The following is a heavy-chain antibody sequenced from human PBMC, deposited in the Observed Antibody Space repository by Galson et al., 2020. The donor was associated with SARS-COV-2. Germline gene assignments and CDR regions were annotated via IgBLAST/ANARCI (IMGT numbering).Heavy chain of an antibody. CDR2: IYYSGST. J-gene: IGHJ3*02. CDR3: ASPYGGNSGAFDI. V-gene: IGHV4-39*01. CDR1: GGSINSSSYY. Sequence: SETLSLTCTVPGGSINSSSYYWGWIRQPPGKGLEWIGSIYYSGSTYYNPSLKSRVTISVDTSKNQFSLKLSSVTAADTAVYYCASPYGGNSGAFDIWGQGTMVTVSS. D-gene: IGHD4-17*01.